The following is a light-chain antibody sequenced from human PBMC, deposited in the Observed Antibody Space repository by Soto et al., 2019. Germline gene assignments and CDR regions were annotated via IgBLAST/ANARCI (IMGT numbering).Light chain of an antibody. CDR3: KSDAGSNIYV. J-gene: IGLJ1*01. CDR2: EVV. Sequence: ALTQPPSASGSPGQSVTISCTGTNNDVGVYDFVSWYQHHPGKAPRLIIYEVVQRPSGVPDRFYSSKSGNTAFLTVSGLQAAYEGYYFFKSDAGSNIYVSGSGTKVDVL. V-gene: IGLV2-8*01. CDR1: NNDVGVYDF.